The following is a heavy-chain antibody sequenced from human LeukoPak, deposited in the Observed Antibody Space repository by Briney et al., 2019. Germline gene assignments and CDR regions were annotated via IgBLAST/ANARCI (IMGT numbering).Heavy chain of an antibody. CDR1: GFTFSSYG. V-gene: IGHV3-23*01. CDR2: ISDSGNT. Sequence: PGGSLRLSCAASGFTFSSYGIHWVRQAPGKGLEWVSAISDSGNTYHADSVKGRFTISRDSSKNTLFLQMNRLRPEDAAVYYCAKAPVTTCRGAYCYPFDYWGQGTLVTVSS. D-gene: IGHD2-21*01. CDR3: AKAPVTTCRGAYCYPFDY. J-gene: IGHJ4*02.